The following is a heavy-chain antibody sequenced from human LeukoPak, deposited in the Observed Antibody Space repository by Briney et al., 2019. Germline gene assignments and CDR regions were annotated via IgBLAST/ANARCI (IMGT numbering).Heavy chain of an antibody. CDR3: AKWGSWAYCGGDCSDYFDY. J-gene: IGHJ4*02. CDR1: GFTFSTYW. CDR2: INPDGTTT. D-gene: IGHD2-21*02. V-gene: IGHV3-74*01. Sequence: GGSLRLSCAAYGFTFSTYWMHWVRQAPGKGLVWVSRINPDGTTTSYADSVKGRFTISRDNSKNTLYLQMNSLRAEDTAVYYCAKWGSWAYCGGDCSDYFDYWGQGTLVTVSS.